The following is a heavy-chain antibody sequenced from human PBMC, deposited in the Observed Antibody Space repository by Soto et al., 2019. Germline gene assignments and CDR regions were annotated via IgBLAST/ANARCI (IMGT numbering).Heavy chain of an antibody. Sequence: QVQLVQSGAEVKKPGSSVKVSCKASGGTFSSYAISWVRQAPGQGLEWMGGIIPIFGTANYAQKFQGRATSTADESTSTSYMEQSSLRSEDTAVYYCARGEAIVVVPAAIYYYYGMDVWGQGTTVTVSS. CDR3: ARGEAIVVVPAAIYYYYGMDV. V-gene: IGHV1-69*01. D-gene: IGHD2-2*01. J-gene: IGHJ6*02. CDR1: GGTFSSYA. CDR2: IIPIFGTA.